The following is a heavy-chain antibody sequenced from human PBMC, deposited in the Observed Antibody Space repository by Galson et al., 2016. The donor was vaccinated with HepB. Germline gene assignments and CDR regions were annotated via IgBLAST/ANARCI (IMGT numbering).Heavy chain of an antibody. CDR3: ARSGSYYDRAGYYRDPFDY. V-gene: IGHV3-33*01. Sequence: SLRLSCAASGFTFSGYGMHWVRQAPGKGLEWVAVIWFDGSKTYYADSVKGRFTISGDNSKNTLSLQMNSLRAEDTAVYYCARSGSYYDRAGYYRDPFDYWGQGTLVTVSS. J-gene: IGHJ4*02. CDR1: GFTFSGYG. D-gene: IGHD3-22*01. CDR2: IWFDGSKT.